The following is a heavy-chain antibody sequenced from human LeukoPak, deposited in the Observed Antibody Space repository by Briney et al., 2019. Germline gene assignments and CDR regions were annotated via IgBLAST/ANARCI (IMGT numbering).Heavy chain of an antibody. CDR1: GGTFSSYA. CDR3: ARAGGRYSYGYYYCYMDV. V-gene: IGHV1-69*05. Sequence: SVKVSCKASGGTFSSYAISWVRQAPGQGLEWMGRIIPIFGTANYAQKFQGRVTITTDESTSAAYMELSSLRSEDTAVYYCARAGGRYSYGYYYCYMDVWGKGTTVTVSS. J-gene: IGHJ6*03. CDR2: IIPIFGTA. D-gene: IGHD5-18*01.